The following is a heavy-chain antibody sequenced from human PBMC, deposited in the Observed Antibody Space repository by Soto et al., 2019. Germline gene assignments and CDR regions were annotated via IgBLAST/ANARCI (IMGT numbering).Heavy chain of an antibody. CDR1: GFTFSSYA. Sequence: GESLKISCAASGFTFSSYAMSWVRQAPGKGLEWVSAISGSGGSTYYADSVKGRFTISRDNSKNTLYLQMNSLRAEDTAVYYCAKGTNEPYCSGGSCYDYWGQGTLVTVSS. CDR2: ISGSGGST. CDR3: AKGTNEPYCSGGSCYDY. D-gene: IGHD2-15*01. V-gene: IGHV3-23*01. J-gene: IGHJ4*02.